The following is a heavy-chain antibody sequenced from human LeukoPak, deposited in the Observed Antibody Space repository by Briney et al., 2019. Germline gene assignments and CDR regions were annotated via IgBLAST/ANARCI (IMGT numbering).Heavy chain of an antibody. CDR1: GGSISSGSYY. Sequence: SETLSLTCTVSGGSISSGSYYWSWIWQPAGKGLEWIGRIYTSGSTNYNPSLKSRVTISVDTSKNQFSLKLSSVTAADTAVYYCARAPDWYFDLWGRGTLVTVSS. CDR2: IYTSGST. CDR3: ARAPDWYFDL. V-gene: IGHV4-61*02. J-gene: IGHJ2*01. D-gene: IGHD2-2*01.